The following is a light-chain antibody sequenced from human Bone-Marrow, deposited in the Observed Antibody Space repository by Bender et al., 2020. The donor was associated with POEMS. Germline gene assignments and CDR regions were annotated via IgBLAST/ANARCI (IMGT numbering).Light chain of an antibody. CDR1: SSNIGAHA. J-gene: IGLJ3*02. CDR3: AVWDDSLTGWV. Sequence: QSVLTQPPSASGTPGQRVTISCSGGSSNIGAHAVNWYQHLPGTAPQLLIYSSHRRPTEVPDRFSGSRSGTSASLAISGLQSEDEADYYCAVWDDSLTGWVCGGGTKLTVL. V-gene: IGLV1-44*01. CDR2: SSH.